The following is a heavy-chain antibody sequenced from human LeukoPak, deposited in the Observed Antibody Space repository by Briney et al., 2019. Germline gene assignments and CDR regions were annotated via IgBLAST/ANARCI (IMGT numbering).Heavy chain of an antibody. D-gene: IGHD6-19*01. CDR1: GFTFDDYA. CDR3: AKAFLGYSSGWYYFDY. Sequence: GGSLRLSCAASGFTFDDYAMHWVRQAPGKGLEWVSGISWNSGSIGYADSVKGRFTISRDNAKNSLYLQMNSLRAEDTALYYCAKAFLGYSSGWYYFDYWGQGTLVTVSS. CDR2: ISWNSGSI. J-gene: IGHJ4*02. V-gene: IGHV3-9*01.